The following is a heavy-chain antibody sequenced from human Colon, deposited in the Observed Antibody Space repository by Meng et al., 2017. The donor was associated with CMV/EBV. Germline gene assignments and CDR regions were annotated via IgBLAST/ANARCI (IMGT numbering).Heavy chain of an antibody. Sequence: ASVKVSCKASGGTFSSYTINWVRQAPGQGLEWMGWINPNSGGTNYAQKFQGRVTMTRDTSISTAYMELSRLRSDDTAVYYCARGDSSGYWGGYWGQGTLVTVSS. CDR2: INPNSGGT. D-gene: IGHD3-22*01. J-gene: IGHJ4*02. CDR3: ARGDSSGYWGGY. V-gene: IGHV1-2*02. CDR1: GGTFSSYT.